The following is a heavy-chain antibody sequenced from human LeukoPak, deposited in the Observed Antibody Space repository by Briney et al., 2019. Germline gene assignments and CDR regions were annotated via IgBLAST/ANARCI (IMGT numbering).Heavy chain of an antibody. J-gene: IGHJ5*02. D-gene: IGHD2-8*01. CDR1: GFTFSSYT. V-gene: IGHV3-21*01. Sequence: GGSLRLSCAASGFTFSSYTMNCVRQAPGKGLEWVSSISSSSSFIYYADSVKGRFTISRDNAKNSLFLQMNSLRAEYAPVYYCARAYGNGRFDPWGQGSLVTVSS. CDR2: ISSSSSFI. CDR3: ARAYGNGRFDP.